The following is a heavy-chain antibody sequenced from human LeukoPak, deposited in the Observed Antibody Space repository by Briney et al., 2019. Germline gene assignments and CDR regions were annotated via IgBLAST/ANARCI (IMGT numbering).Heavy chain of an antibody. CDR1: GYTLTELS. Sequence: ASVNVSCKVSGYTLTELSMHWVRQAPGKGLEWMGGFDPEDGETICAQKFQGRVTMTEDTSTDTAYMELSSLRSEDTAVYYCATAPSYDILTGYYRYWGQGTLVTVSS. J-gene: IGHJ4*02. D-gene: IGHD3-9*01. V-gene: IGHV1-24*01. CDR2: FDPEDGET. CDR3: ATAPSYDILTGYYRY.